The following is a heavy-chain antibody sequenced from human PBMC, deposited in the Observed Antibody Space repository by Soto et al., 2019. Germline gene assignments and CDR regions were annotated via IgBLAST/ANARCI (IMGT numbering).Heavy chain of an antibody. J-gene: IGHJ5*02. D-gene: IGHD6-13*01. V-gene: IGHV4-59*08. CDR1: GGSISSYY. CDR2: ICYSGST. CDR3: ARLGVGIAAAGTVSRWFDP. Sequence: SETLSLTCTVSGGSISSYYWSWIRQPPGKGLEWIGYICYSGSTNYNPSLKSRVTISVDTSKNQFSLKLSSVTAADTAVYYCARLGVGIAAAGTVSRWFDPWGQGTLVTVSS.